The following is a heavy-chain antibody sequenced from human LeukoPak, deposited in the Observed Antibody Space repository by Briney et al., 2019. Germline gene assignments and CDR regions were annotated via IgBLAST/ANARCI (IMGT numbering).Heavy chain of an antibody. D-gene: IGHD2-2*01. CDR1: GFTFSSYW. Sequence: PGGSLRLSCAAPGFTFSSYWMSWVRQAPGQGLEWVANIREDGSEKYYEDSVKGRFTISRDNAKNSLYLQMNSLRAEDTAVYYCARGRFCSSSSCTSFNYWGQGNLVTVSS. J-gene: IGHJ4*02. CDR3: ARGRFCSSSSCTSFNY. V-gene: IGHV3-7*01. CDR2: IREDGSEK.